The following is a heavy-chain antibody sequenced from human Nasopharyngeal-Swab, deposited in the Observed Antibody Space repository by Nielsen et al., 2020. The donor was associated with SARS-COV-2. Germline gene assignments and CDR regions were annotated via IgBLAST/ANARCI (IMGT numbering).Heavy chain of an antibody. Sequence: GESLKISCAASGFTFSSYSMNWVRQAPGKGLEWVSSISSSSYIYYADSVKGRFTISRDNAKNSLYLQMNSLRAEDTAVYYCARGSPGDYVWGSYRWGYFDYWGQGTLVTVSS. V-gene: IGHV3-21*01. CDR3: ARGSPGDYVWGSYRWGYFDY. J-gene: IGHJ4*03. CDR1: GFTFSSYS. CDR2: ISSSSYI. D-gene: IGHD3-16*02.